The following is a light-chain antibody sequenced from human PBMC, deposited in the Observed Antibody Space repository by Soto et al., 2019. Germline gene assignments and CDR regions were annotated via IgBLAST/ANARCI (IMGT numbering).Light chain of an antibody. Sequence: DIGMTQSASTLSVSSGERATLSWRASQNVNNNLAWYQQKPGQAPRLLIYDASNRATGIPARFSGSGSGTDFTLTISSLEPEDFAVYYCHQRQYWPPITFGQGTRLEI. CDR3: HQRQYWPPIT. V-gene: IGKV3-11*01. CDR1: QNVNNN. CDR2: DAS. J-gene: IGKJ5*01.